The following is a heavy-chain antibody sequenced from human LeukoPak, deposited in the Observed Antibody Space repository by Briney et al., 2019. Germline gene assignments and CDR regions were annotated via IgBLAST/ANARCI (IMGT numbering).Heavy chain of an antibody. CDR3: AREFYSDSSGYIDDFDI. CDR1: GYTFTGYY. V-gene: IGHV7-4-1*02. J-gene: IGHJ3*02. Sequence: GASVKVSCKASGYTFTGYYMHWVRQAPGQGLEWMGWINTNTGNPTYAQGFTGRFVFSLDTSVSTAYLQISSLKAEDTAIYYCAREFYSDSSGYIDDFDIWGQGTMVTVSS. D-gene: IGHD3-22*01. CDR2: INTNTGNP.